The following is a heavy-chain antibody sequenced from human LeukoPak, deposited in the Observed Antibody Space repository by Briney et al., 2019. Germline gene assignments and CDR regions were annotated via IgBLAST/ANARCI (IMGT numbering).Heavy chain of an antibody. D-gene: IGHD4-17*01. CDR1: GFILSDHY. Sequence: PGGSLRLSCAASGFILSDHYMDWVRQAPGKGLEWVARTRSKAYSYTTEYAASVKDRFTISRDDSKNSVHLQMNSLNTEDTAVYYCTRGPVTAREFHDWGQGTLVTVSS. CDR2: TRSKAYSYTT. CDR3: TRGPVTAREFHD. V-gene: IGHV3-72*01. J-gene: IGHJ4*02.